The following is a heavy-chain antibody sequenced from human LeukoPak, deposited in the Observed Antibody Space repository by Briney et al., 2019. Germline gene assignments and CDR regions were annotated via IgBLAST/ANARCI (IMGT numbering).Heavy chain of an antibody. CDR1: GGSISSYY. J-gene: IGHJ4*02. CDR2: IYYSGST. V-gene: IGHV4-59*01. CDR3: ARSVDTATDFDY. D-gene: IGHD5-18*01. Sequence: PSETLSLTCTVSGGSISSYYWSWIRQPPGKGLEWIGYIYYSGSTNYNPSLKSRVTISVDTSKNQFSLKLSSVTAGDTAVYYCARSVDTATDFDYWGQGTLVTVSS.